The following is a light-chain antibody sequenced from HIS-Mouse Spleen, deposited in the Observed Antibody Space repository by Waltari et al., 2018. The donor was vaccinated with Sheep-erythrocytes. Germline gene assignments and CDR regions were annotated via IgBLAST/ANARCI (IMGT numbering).Light chain of an antibody. V-gene: IGLV2-11*01. CDR2: DVS. J-gene: IGLJ1*01. CDR1: ISDVGRSNL. CDR3: CSYAGSYNHV. Sequence: QSALTQPASVSGSPGQSITIPCTGTISDVGRSNLVSRYQQHPGKAPKLMIYDVSKRPSGVPDRFSGSKSGNTASLTISGLQAEDEADYYCCSYAGSYNHVFATGTKVTVL.